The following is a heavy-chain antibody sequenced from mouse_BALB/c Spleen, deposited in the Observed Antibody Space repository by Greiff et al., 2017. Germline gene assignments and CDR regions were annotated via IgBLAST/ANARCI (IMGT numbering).Heavy chain of an antibody. CDR2: ISSGGST. Sequence: EVKLVESGGGLVKPGGSLKLSCAASGFTFSSYAMSWVRQTPEKRLEWVASISSGGSTYYPDSVKGRFTISRDNARNILYLQMSSLRSEDTAMYYCARRGYDYYAMDYWGQGTSVTVSS. J-gene: IGHJ4*01. CDR3: ARRGYDYYAMDY. D-gene: IGHD2-2*01. CDR1: GFTFSSYA. V-gene: IGHV5-6-5*01.